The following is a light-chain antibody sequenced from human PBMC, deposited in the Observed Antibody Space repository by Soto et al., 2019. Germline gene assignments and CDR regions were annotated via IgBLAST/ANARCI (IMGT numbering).Light chain of an antibody. Sequence: DIQMTQSPSSLSASVGDRVTITCRASQSISSYLNWYHQKPGKAPKLLIYAASTLQSGVPSRFSGSGSGKDFTLTISSLQPEDFATYYCQQSYSTPPTFGGGTKVEIK. CDR3: QQSYSTPPT. J-gene: IGKJ4*01. CDR1: QSISSY. CDR2: AAS. V-gene: IGKV1-39*01.